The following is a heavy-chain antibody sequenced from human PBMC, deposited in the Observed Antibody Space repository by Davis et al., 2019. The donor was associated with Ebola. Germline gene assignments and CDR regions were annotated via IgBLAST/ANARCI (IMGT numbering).Heavy chain of an antibody. CDR1: GFTFSSYW. V-gene: IGHV3-73*01. CDR2: IRSKANSYAT. D-gene: IGHD6-19*01. CDR3: AKDVLSSGWSPWDY. J-gene: IGHJ4*02. Sequence: GESLKISCAASGFTFSSYWMSWVRQASGKGLEWVGRIRSKANSYATAYAASVKGRFTISRDNAKNSLYLQMNSLRAEDTALYYCAKDVLSSGWSPWDYWGQGTLVTVSS.